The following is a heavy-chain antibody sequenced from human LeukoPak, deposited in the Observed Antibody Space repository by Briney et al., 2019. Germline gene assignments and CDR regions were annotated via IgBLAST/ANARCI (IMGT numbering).Heavy chain of an antibody. CDR3: ARDEAAYSSSSSLSHYMDV. J-gene: IGHJ6*03. V-gene: IGHV1-18*01. Sequence: ASVKVSCKASGYTFTSYGISWVRQAPGQGLEWMGWISAYNGNTNYAQKLQGRVTMTTDTSTSTAYMELRSLRSDDTAVYYCARDEAAYSSSSSLSHYMDVWGKGTTVTVSS. D-gene: IGHD6-6*01. CDR1: GYTFTSYG. CDR2: ISAYNGNT.